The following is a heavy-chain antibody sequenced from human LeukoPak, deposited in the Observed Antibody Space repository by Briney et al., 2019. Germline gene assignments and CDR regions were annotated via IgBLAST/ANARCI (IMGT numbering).Heavy chain of an antibody. CDR1: GYTFTSYD. J-gene: IGHJ4*02. V-gene: IGHV1-18*01. CDR2: ISVYNGNT. CDR3: AINYYDTSGYYYLRD. D-gene: IGHD3-22*01. Sequence: ASVKVSCKASGYTFTSYDISWVRQAPGQGLEWMGWISVYNGNTNYAQKLQGRVTMTTDTSTSTAYMELRSLRSDDAAVYYCAINYYDTSGYYYLRDWGQGTLVTVSS.